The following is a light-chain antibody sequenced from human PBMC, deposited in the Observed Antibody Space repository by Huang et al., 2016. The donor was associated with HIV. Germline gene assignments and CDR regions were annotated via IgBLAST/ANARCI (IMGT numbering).Light chain of an antibody. Sequence: IVLTQSPDTLSLSPGERATLSCRASQTVTHNYLAWYQPRPGQAPRLLIYGASTRATGIPDRCSGSGSGTDFTLTISRLEPKDFVVYYCQQFGSSPPYSFGQGTKLEIK. CDR2: GAS. J-gene: IGKJ2*03. CDR1: QTVTHNY. CDR3: QQFGSSPPYS. V-gene: IGKV3-20*01.